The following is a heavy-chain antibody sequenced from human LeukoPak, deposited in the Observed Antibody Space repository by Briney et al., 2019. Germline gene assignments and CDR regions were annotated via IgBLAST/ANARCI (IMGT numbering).Heavy chain of an antibody. CDR1: GYSFTSYY. V-gene: IGHV5-51*01. CDR3: ARTGGVITSNFDY. D-gene: IGHD3-22*01. Sequence: GESLKISCKGSGYSFTSYYIGWVRQMPGKGLEWMGIIYPGDSDTTYSPSFQGQVTISADKSISTAYLQWSSLKASDTAIYYCARTGGVITSNFDYWGQGTLVTVSS. J-gene: IGHJ4*02. CDR2: IYPGDSDT.